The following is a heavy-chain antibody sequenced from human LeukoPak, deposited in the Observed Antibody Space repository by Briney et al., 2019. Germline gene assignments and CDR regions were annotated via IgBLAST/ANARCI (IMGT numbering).Heavy chain of an antibody. CDR3: ARDHSRVGYSYGYYFDY. V-gene: IGHV3-30*04. D-gene: IGHD5-18*01. J-gene: IGHJ4*02. Sequence: GRSLRLSCAASGFTFSSYAMHWVRQAPGKGLEWVAVISYDGSNKYYADSVKGRFTISRDNSKNTLYLQMSSLRAEDTAVYYCARDHSRVGYSYGYYFDYWGQGTLVTVSS. CDR1: GFTFSSYA. CDR2: ISYDGSNK.